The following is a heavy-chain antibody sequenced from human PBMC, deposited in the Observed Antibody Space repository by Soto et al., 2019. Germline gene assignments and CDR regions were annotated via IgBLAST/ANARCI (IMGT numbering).Heavy chain of an antibody. CDR1: GLTFSSYG. J-gene: IGHJ6*03. CDR3: ARDMVVVAATVPWGRQSPYYYYYYMDV. D-gene: IGHD2-15*01. CDR2: IWYDGSNK. V-gene: IGHV3-33*01. Sequence: GGSLRLSCAASGLTFSSYGMHWVRQTPGKGLEWVAVIWYDGSNKYYADSVKGRFTISRDNSKNTLYLQMNSLRAEDTAVYYCARDMVVVAATVPWGRQSPYYYYYYMDVWGKGTTVTVSS.